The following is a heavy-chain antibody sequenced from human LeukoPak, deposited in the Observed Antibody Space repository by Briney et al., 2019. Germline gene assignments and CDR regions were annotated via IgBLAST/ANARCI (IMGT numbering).Heavy chain of an antibody. CDR2: IHPNSGGT. J-gene: IGHJ4*02. V-gene: IGHV1-2*02. CDR3: ARDDGDSYFFDY. CDR1: GYTFTDYY. Sequence: ASVTVSCKASGYTFTDYYMHWVRQAPGQGLEWMGWIHPNSGGTNYAQRFQGRVTMTRDTSISTAYMELSRLRSDDTAVYCCARDDGDSYFFDYWGQGTLVTVSS. D-gene: IGHD4-17*01.